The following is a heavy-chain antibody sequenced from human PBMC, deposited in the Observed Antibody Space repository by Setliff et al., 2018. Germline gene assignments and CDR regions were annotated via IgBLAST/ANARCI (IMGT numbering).Heavy chain of an antibody. CDR1: GGTFSSYA. J-gene: IGHJ6*03. V-gene: IGHV1-69*13. Sequence: GASVKVSCKASGGTFSSYAISWVRQAPGQGLEWMGGIIPIFGTANYAQKFQGRVTITADESTSTAYMELSRLRSEDTAVYYCASWDYSSTSYYYYYMDVWGKGSTVTVS. CDR2: IIPIFGTA. D-gene: IGHD6-19*01. CDR3: ASWDYSSTSYYYYYMDV.